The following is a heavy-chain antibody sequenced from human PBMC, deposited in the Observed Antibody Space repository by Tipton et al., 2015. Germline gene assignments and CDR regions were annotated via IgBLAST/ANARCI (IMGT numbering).Heavy chain of an antibody. CDR3: ARDLEHGMDV. CDR2: IYHSGNT. CDR1: GASLSGGTYY. J-gene: IGHJ6*02. D-gene: IGHD3-3*01. Sequence: TLSLTCTVSGASLSGGTYYWSWIRQPPGKALEWIGYIYHSGNTYYNPSLESRVTISVDTSKNQFSLKLSSVTAADTAFYYCARDLEHGMDVWGQGTTVTVSS. V-gene: IGHV4-61*01.